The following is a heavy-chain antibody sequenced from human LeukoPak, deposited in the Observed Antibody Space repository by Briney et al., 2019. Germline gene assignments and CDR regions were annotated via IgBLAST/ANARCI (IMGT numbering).Heavy chain of an antibody. V-gene: IGHV3-7*01. Sequence: PGGSLRLSCAASGFTFSSYWMSWVRQAPGKGLEWVANIKQDGSEKYYVDSVKGRFTTSRDNAKNSLYLQMNSLRAEDTAVYYCASNTIFGDYFDYWGQGTLVTVSS. J-gene: IGHJ4*02. CDR3: ASNTIFGDYFDY. CDR2: IKQDGSEK. D-gene: IGHD3-3*01. CDR1: GFTFSSYW.